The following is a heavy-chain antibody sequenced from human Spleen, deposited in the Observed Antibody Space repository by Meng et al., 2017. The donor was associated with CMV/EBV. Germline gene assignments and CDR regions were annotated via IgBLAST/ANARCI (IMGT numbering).Heavy chain of an antibody. CDR1: GFTFSSCA. V-gene: IGHV3-30*04. J-gene: IGHJ6*02. CDR3: ARDQAPYRAKHCYGLDV. CDR2: KSHDGSNK. Sequence: GESLKISCAASGFTFSSCAMHWVRQAPGKGLEWVAVKSHDGSNKDYADSVKGRFTISRDNSKNTLYLQMSSLRAEDTAVYYCARDQAPYRAKHCYGLDVWGQGTTVTVSS. D-gene: IGHD4-11*01.